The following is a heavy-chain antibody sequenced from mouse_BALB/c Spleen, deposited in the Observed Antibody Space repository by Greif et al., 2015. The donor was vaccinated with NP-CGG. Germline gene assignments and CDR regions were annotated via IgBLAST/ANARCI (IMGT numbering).Heavy chain of an antibody. CDR2: IDTSDSYT. V-gene: IGHV1-69*01. CDR1: GYTFTDYW. CDR3: ARSGSYAMDY. Sequence: QVQLKQSGAELVMPGASVKMSCKASGYTFTDYWMHWVKQRPGRGLEWIGAIDTSDSYTSYNQKFKGKATLTVDESSSTAYMQLSSLTSEDSAVYYCARSGSYAMDYWGQGTSVTVSS. J-gene: IGHJ4*01. D-gene: IGHD1-1*01.